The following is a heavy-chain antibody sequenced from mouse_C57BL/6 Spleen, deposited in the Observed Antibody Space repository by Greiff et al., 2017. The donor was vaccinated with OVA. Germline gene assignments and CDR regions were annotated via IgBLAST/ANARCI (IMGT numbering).Heavy chain of an antibody. Sequence: EVKLEESGGGLVKPGGSLKLSCAASGFTFSDYGMHWVRQAPEKGLEWVAYISSGSSTIYYADTVKGRFTISRDNAKNTLFLQMTSLRSEDTAMYYCASPFYGNYWYFDVWGTGTTVTVSS. CDR1: GFTFSDYG. D-gene: IGHD2-10*01. V-gene: IGHV5-17*01. CDR3: ASPFYGNYWYFDV. CDR2: ISSGSSTI. J-gene: IGHJ1*03.